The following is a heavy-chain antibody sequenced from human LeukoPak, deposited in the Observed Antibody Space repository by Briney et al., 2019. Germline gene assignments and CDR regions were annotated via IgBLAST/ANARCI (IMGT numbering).Heavy chain of an antibody. J-gene: IGHJ3*02. CDR1: GGSISSGTYY. CDR3: ARDNRGTTYAFDI. Sequence: SQTLSLTCTVSGGSISSGTYYWSWIRQPPGKGLEWIGYIYHSGSTHYNPSLKSRVTTSVDRSKNQFSLKLSTVTAADTAVYYCARDNRGTTYAFDIWGQGTMVTVSS. D-gene: IGHD1-1*01. V-gene: IGHV4-30-2*01. CDR2: IYHSGST.